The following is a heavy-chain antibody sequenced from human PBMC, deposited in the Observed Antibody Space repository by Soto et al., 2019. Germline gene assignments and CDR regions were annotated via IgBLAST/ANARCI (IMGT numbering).Heavy chain of an antibody. D-gene: IGHD6-6*01. Sequence: QVQLEQSGAEVKKPGASVKVSCKALGYTFTNYGLNWVRQAPGQGLEWMGWITTHNGDTNYAQNLHGRVTMTTDTSTDTAYMELRSLKSGGTAVYYCARDRIGSTSRMYGMDVWGQGTTVIVSS. CDR2: ITTHNGDT. V-gene: IGHV1-18*01. CDR1: GYTFTNYG. CDR3: ARDRIGSTSRMYGMDV. J-gene: IGHJ6*02.